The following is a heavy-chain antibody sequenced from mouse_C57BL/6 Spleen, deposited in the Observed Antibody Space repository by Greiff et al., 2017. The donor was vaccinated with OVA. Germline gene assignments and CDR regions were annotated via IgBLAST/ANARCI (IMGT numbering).Heavy chain of an antibody. V-gene: IGHV5-4*01. J-gene: IGHJ2*01. CDR2: ISDGGSYT. CDR3: ARDRGYYGNPYYFDY. Sequence: EVKVVESGGGLVKPGGSLKLSCAASGFTFSSYAMSWVRQTPEKRLEWVATISDGGSYTYYPDNVKGRFTISRDNAKNNLYLQMSHLKSEDTAMYYCARDRGYYGNPYYFDYWGQGTTLTVSS. CDR1: GFTFSSYA. D-gene: IGHD2-1*01.